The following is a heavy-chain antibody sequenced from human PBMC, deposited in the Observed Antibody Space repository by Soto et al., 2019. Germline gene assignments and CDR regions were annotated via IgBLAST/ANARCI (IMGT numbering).Heavy chain of an antibody. CDR3: AKDRFRIAVAAPFDY. J-gene: IGHJ4*02. CDR1: GFTFSSYG. V-gene: IGHV3-30*18. CDR2: ISYDGSNK. D-gene: IGHD6-19*01. Sequence: QVQLVESGGGVVQPGRSLRLSCAASGFTFSSYGMHWVRQAPGKGLEWVAVISYDGSNKYYADSVKGRFTISRDNSKNTLYLQMKSLRAEDTAVYYCAKDRFRIAVAAPFDYWGQGTLVTVSS.